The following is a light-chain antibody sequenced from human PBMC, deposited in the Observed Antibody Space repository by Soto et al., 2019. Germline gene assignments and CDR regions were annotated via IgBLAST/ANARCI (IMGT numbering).Light chain of an antibody. CDR2: GVS. CDR1: QGFSSN. Sequence: EIVMTQSPATLSVSPGERATLSCRASQGFSSNLAWYQQKPGQPPRLLIYGVSTRATGVPARFSGSGSGTEFTLTISSLQSEDFAVYYCQQYNTWPQTFGQGTKVDI. J-gene: IGKJ1*01. V-gene: IGKV3-15*01. CDR3: QQYNTWPQT.